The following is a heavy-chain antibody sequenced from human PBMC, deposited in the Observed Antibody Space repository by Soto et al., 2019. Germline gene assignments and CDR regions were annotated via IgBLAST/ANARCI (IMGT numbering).Heavy chain of an antibody. Sequence: SETLSLTCTVSGGSISSYYWSWIRQPPGKGLEWIGYIYYSGSTNYNPSLKSRVTISVDTSKNQFSLKLSSVTAADTAVYYCARHGRYSGYDYFDYWGQGTLVTVSS. CDR2: IYYSGST. CDR3: ARHGRYSGYDYFDY. J-gene: IGHJ4*02. V-gene: IGHV4-59*08. CDR1: GGSISSYY. D-gene: IGHD5-12*01.